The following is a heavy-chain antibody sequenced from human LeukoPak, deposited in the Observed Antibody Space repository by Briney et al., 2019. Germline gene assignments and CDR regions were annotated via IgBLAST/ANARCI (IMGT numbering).Heavy chain of an antibody. V-gene: IGHV3-21*01. Sequence: PGGSLRLSCAASGFTFSSYSMNWVRQAPGKWPEWVSSISSSSSYIYYADPVKGRFTISRDNAKNSLYLQMNSLRAEDTAVYYCARDRDEYPYYCSQGTLVTVSS. CDR3: ARDRDEYPYY. CDR2: ISSSSSYI. D-gene: IGHD2-2*02. CDR1: GFTFSSYS. J-gene: IGHJ4*02.